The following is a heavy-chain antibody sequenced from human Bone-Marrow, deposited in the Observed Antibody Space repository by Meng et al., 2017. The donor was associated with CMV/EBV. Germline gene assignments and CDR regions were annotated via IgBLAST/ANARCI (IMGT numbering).Heavy chain of an antibody. CDR1: GYTFTSYG. V-gene: IGHV1-18*01. CDR2: ISAYNGNT. Sequence: ASVKGSCKASGYTFTSYGISWVRQAPGQGLEWMGWISAYNGNTNYAQKLQGRVTMTTDTSTSTAYMELRSLRSDDTAVYYCAREGYCSSTSCSFDYWGQGTLVTVSS. CDR3: AREGYCSSTSCSFDY. J-gene: IGHJ4*02. D-gene: IGHD2-2*01.